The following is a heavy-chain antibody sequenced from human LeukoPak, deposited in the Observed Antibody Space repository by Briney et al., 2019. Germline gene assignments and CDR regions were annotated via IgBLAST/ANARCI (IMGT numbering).Heavy chain of an antibody. CDR3: ARYLSSSGPFDS. CDR2: VHWNGGST. D-gene: IGHD6-13*01. V-gene: IGHV3-20*04. J-gene: IGHJ4*02. CDR1: GFIFDDYS. Sequence: TGGSLRLSCAAYGFIFDDYSMSWVRQAPGKGLEWVSYVHWNGGSTAYADSVKGRFTISRDNARNFLYLQMNSLRADDTALYYCARYLSSSGPFDSWGQGTLVTVSS.